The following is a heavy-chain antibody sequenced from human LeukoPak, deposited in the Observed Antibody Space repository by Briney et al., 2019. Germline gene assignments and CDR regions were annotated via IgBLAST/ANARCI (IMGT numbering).Heavy chain of an antibody. CDR1: GYTFTSYD. V-gene: IGHV1-8*01. CDR2: MNPNSGNT. Sequence: ASVKVSCKASGYTFTSYDINWVRQATGQGLEWMGWMNPNSGNTGYAQKFQGRVTMTRNTSISTAYMELSSLRSEDTAVYYCARGEFGEYEDAFDIWGQGTMVTVSS. CDR3: ARGEFGEYEDAFDI. J-gene: IGHJ3*02. D-gene: IGHD3-10*01.